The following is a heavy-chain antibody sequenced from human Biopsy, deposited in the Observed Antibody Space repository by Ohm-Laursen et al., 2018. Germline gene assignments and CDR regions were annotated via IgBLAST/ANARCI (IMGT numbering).Heavy chain of an antibody. CDR3: ARDGEAKYCKHGVCPSDF. J-gene: IGHJ4*02. D-gene: IGHD2-8*01. Sequence: SLRLSCAALKFTVSSNYMTWVRQAPGKGLECVSSISASGNHIYYTDSVKGRFTVSRDNGKNSVYLQMNSLRVEDTAVYYCARDGEAKYCKHGVCPSDFWGQGTLVTVSS. CDR1: KFTVSSNY. CDR2: ISASGNHI. V-gene: IGHV3-21*01.